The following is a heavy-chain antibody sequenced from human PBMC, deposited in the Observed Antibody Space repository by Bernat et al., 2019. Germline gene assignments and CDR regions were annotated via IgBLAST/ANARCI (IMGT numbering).Heavy chain of an antibody. Sequence: VQLLASGGGLVQPGGSLRLSCAASGFTFSNYAMSWVRHAPGKGLEWVSAIGGSDGNTYYADSEKGRFTICGDNSKNMLEQQMNSLGAEDTVVYCSSRAGGSCGFRGFDSWGQGTLVTVSS. J-gene: IGHJ4*02. CDR3: SRAGGSCGFRGFDS. CDR1: GFTFSNYA. CDR2: IGGSDGNT. D-gene: IGHD2-15*01. V-gene: IGHV3-23*01.